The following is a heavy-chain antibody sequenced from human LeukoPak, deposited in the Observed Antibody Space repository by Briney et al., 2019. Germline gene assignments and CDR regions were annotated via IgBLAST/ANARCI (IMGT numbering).Heavy chain of an antibody. J-gene: IGHJ3*02. CDR2: MNPNSGNT. CDR3: ATEKGGYYDSSGSLACDI. CDR1: GYTFTSYD. Sequence: VASVKVSCKASGYTFTSYDINWVRQATGQGLEWMGWMNPNSGNTGYAQKFQGRVTITRNTSISTAYMELSSLRSEDTAVYYCATEKGGYYDSSGSLACDIWGQGTMVTVSS. D-gene: IGHD3-22*01. V-gene: IGHV1-8*03.